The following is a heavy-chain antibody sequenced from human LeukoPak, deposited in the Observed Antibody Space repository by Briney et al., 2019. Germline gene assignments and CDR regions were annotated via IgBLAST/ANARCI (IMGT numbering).Heavy chain of an antibody. CDR3: ARGHYNFWSGYLAQNSPVYYFDY. CDR2: ISSSSSYI. V-gene: IGHV3-21*01. D-gene: IGHD3-3*01. CDR1: GFTFSSYS. J-gene: IGHJ4*02. Sequence: PGGSLRLSCAASGFTFSSYSMNWVRQAPGKGLEWVSSISSSSSYIYYADSVKGRFTISRDNSKNTLYLQMNSLRAEDTAVYYCARGHYNFWSGYLAQNSPVYYFDYWGQGTLVTVSS.